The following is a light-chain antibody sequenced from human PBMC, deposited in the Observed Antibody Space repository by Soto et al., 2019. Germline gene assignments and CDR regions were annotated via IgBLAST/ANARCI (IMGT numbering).Light chain of an antibody. Sequence: DIQMTQSPSTLSASIGDRVTITCRASQSINTWLAWYQQRPGQAPKLLVYDASSLESGVPSRFRGSGSGTEFTLTISSLQADDFATYFCQQYNSYSWTFGQGTKVEIK. V-gene: IGKV1-5*01. J-gene: IGKJ1*01. CDR3: QQYNSYSWT. CDR2: DAS. CDR1: QSINTW.